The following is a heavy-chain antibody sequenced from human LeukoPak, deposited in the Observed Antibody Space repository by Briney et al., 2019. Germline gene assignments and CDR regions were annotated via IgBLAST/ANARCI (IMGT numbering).Heavy chain of an antibody. CDR2: IYYSGST. D-gene: IGHD4-17*01. V-gene: IGHV4-59*01. CDR1: GGSLSFYY. Sequence: SETLSLTCGVSGGSLSFYYWSWIRQPPGKGLEWIGYIYYSGSTNYNPSLKSRVTISVDTSKNQFSLKLSSVTAADTAVYYCARAPYGDYVLLDYWGQGTLVTVSS. CDR3: ARAPYGDYVLLDY. J-gene: IGHJ4*02.